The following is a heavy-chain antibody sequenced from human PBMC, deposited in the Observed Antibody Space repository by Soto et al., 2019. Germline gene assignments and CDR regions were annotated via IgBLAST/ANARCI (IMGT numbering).Heavy chain of an antibody. CDR1: GGSFSGHY. J-gene: IGHJ5*02. CDR3: ARARMYYGLESLKRFDP. V-gene: IGHV4-34*01. Sequence: QVQLQQWGAGLLKPSETLSLTCAVYGGSFSGHYWSWIRQSPGKGLEWIGEINDTGNTNYTPSLKSRVTISLDTSNKHFSLKLSSVTAAYTAVYYYARARMYYGLESLKRFDPWGQGTLVTVSS. D-gene: IGHD3-10*01. CDR2: INDTGNT.